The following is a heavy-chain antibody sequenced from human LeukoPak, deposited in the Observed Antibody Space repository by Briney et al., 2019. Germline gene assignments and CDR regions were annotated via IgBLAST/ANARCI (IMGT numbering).Heavy chain of an antibody. CDR1: GMTLNNLW. CDR3: TTGPSYGYEW. Sequence: PGGSLTLSCAASGMTLNNLWMLWVRQAQGGGRVWVSLIKTDGRTTIYTDSGKGPFTISRDNGKSTLYLQMNSLRAEDTASYYCTTGPSYGYEWWGQGTVVTVSS. J-gene: IGHJ4*02. V-gene: IGHV3-74*01. CDR2: IKTDGRTT. D-gene: IGHD3-16*01.